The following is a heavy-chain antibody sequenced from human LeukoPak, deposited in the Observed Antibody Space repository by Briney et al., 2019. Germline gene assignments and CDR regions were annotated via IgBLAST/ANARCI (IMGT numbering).Heavy chain of an antibody. J-gene: IGHJ6*02. CDR2: IHYSGRP. Sequence: PSETLSLTCTVSGGSISGHYWTWIRQPPGKGLEWIGQIHYSGRPDYNPSLKSRVSISVDTSKNQLSLKVTSVTGADTAVYYCARFGVDYDMDVWGQGTTVTVSS. CDR3: ARFGVDYDMDV. CDR1: GGSISGHY. V-gene: IGHV4-59*11. D-gene: IGHD3-16*01.